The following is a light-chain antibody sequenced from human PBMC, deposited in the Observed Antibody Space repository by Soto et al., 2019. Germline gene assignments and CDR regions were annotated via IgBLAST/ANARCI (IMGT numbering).Light chain of an antibody. CDR2: GAS. J-gene: IGKJ1*01. CDR3: QQYVSWT. V-gene: IGKV3-20*01. Sequence: EIVLTQSPGTLSVSPGERATLSCRASQTISSNYLAWYQQKPGHAPSLLIYGASSRATGIPDRFSGSGSGIDFTLTISRLEPEDSAIYYCQQYVSWTFGQGTKVEIK. CDR1: QTISSNY.